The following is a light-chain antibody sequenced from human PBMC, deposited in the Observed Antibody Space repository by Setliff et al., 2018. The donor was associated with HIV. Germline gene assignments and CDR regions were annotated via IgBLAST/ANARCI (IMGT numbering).Light chain of an antibody. CDR2: NVD. V-gene: IGLV2-14*03. J-gene: IGLJ1*01. CDR1: SSDIGSSNF. CDR3: QSYDSSLSGYV. Sequence: QSVLTQPASVSGSPGQSITISCTGTSSDIGSSNFVSWYQQHPGKAPKVMIYNVDKRPSGVSNHFSGSKSGNTASLTISGLQTEDEADYYCQSYDSSLSGYVFGPGTKVTVL.